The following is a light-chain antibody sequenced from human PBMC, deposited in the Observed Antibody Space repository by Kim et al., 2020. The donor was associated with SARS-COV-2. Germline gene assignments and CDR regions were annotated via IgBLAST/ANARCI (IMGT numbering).Light chain of an antibody. CDR1: QPISRF. CDR2: GAS. V-gene: IGKV1-39*01. CDR3: QQTYGTPFT. Sequence: DIQMTQSPSSLSASIGDRVTITCRASQPISRFLNWYQQKPGKAPKVLVYGASSLQGGVPSRVSGSGSGTEFTLTINSLQPEDYGSYLWQQTYGTPFTFGGGTKVDIK. J-gene: IGKJ4*01.